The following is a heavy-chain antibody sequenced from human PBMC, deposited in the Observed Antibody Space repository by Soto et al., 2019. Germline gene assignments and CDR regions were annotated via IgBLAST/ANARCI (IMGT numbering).Heavy chain of an antibody. CDR3: ARGVTTIGP. Sequence: PSETLSLTCTVSGGSVNSYYWSWIRQSPGKGLECIGFIYKSGSTNYHPSLKSRVTISVDTPKNQFSLKLTSVTAADTAVYYCARGVTTIGPWGQGTXVTVSS. CDR1: GGSVNSYY. V-gene: IGHV4-59*02. CDR2: IYKSGST. J-gene: IGHJ5*02. D-gene: IGHD5-12*01.